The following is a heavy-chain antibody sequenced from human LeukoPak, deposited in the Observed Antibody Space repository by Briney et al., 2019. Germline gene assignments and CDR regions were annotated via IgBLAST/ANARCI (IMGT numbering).Heavy chain of an antibody. CDR3: ARGLLYSSSSFYFDY. Sequence: SETLSLTCAVYGGSFSGYYWSWIRQPPGKGLEWIGEINHSGSTNYNPSLKSRVTISVDTSKNQFSLKLSSVTAADTAVYYCARGLLYSSSSFYFDYWGQGTLVTVSS. V-gene: IGHV4-34*01. CDR1: GGSFSGYY. J-gene: IGHJ4*02. CDR2: INHSGST. D-gene: IGHD6-6*01.